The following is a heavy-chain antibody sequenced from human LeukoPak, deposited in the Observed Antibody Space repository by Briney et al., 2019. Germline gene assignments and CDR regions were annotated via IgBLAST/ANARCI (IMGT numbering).Heavy chain of an antibody. CDR2: ISYDGSNK. Sequence: GGSLRLSCAASGFTFSSYGMHWVRQAPGKGLEWVAVISYDGSNKYYADSVKGRFTISRDNSKNTLYLQMNSLRAEDTAVYYCAEAPTSTRSSPALHFDYWGQGTLVTVSS. V-gene: IGHV3-30*18. CDR3: AEAPTSTRSSPALHFDY. J-gene: IGHJ4*02. D-gene: IGHD6-13*01. CDR1: GFTFSSYG.